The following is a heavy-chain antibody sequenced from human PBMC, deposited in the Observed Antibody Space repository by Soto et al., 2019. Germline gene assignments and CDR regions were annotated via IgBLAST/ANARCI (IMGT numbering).Heavy chain of an antibody. Sequence: EVQLLESGGGLVQPGGSLRLSCAASGFTFNFYAMNWVRQAPGKGPEWVSFIDSSGGSTYYADSVKGRFSISRHNSKNTLYLQMNSVRAEDTALYYCAKRAGDGFFHYWGQGTQVTVSS. CDR1: GFTFNFYA. CDR2: IDSSGGST. CDR3: AKRAGDGFFHY. V-gene: IGHV3-23*01. D-gene: IGHD4-17*01. J-gene: IGHJ4*02.